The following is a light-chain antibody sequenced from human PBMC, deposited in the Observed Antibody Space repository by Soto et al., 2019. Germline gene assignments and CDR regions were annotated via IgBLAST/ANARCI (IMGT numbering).Light chain of an antibody. CDR3: QQYFSFPYT. CDR1: QSILYSSNNKDF. J-gene: IGKJ2*01. CDR2: WAS. V-gene: IGKV4-1*01. Sequence: DILMTQSPDSLAVSLGERATINCTSSQSILYSSNNKDFLAWYQQKPGQPPKLLIHWASSREFGVPDRFSGSGSGTDFTLTISRLQAEDLEVYFCQQYFSFPYTFGQGTTLEIK.